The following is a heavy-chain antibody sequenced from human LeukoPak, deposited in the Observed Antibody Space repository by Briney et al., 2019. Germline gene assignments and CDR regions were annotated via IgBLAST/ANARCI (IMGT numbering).Heavy chain of an antibody. CDR2: IYHSGST. V-gene: IGHV4-30-2*01. J-gene: IGHJ4*02. CDR1: GGSISSGGYS. Sequence: PSETLSLTCAVSGGSISSGGYSWSWIRQPPGKGLEWIGYIYHSGSTYYNPSLKSRVTISVDTSKNQFSLKLSSVTAADTAVYYCARVTGWLQRAGYDYWGQGTLVTVSS. D-gene: IGHD5-24*01. CDR3: ARVTGWLQRAGYDY.